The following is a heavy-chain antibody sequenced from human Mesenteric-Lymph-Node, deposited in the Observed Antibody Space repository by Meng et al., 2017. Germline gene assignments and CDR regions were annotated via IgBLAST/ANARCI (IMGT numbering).Heavy chain of an antibody. V-gene: IGHV6-1*01. Sequence: SQTLSLTCAISGDSVSSNSAAWNWIRQSPSRGLEWLGRTYYRSKWYNDYAVSVKSRITINPDTSKNQFSLQLNSVTPEDTAVYYCARNLITMIVVVNVAFDIWGQGTMVTVSS. CDR2: TYYRSKWYN. D-gene: IGHD3-22*01. CDR3: ARNLITMIVVVNVAFDI. CDR1: GDSVSSNSAA. J-gene: IGHJ3*02.